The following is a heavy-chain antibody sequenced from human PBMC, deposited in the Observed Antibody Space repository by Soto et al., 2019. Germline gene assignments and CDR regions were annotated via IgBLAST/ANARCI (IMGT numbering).Heavy chain of an antibody. CDR2: ISGDGGST. V-gene: IGHV3-43*02. CDR1: GFTFDDYA. J-gene: IGHJ4*02. CDR3: VRGSLLGYSSSWHPYDY. Sequence: GGSLRLSCAASGFTFDDYAMHWVRQAPGKGLEWVSLISGDGGSTYYADSVKGRFTISRDNSKNSLYLQMNSLRTEDTALYYCVRGSLLGYSSSWHPYDYWGQGTLVTVSP. D-gene: IGHD6-13*01.